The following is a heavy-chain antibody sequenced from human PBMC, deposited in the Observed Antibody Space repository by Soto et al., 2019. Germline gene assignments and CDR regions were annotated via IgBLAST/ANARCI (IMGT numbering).Heavy chain of an antibody. V-gene: IGHV4-59*02. CDR2: IYSSGTT. CDR1: AGSVNNYY. J-gene: IGHJ5*02. Sequence: SETLSLTCTVSAGSVNNYYWSWIRQPPGKGLEWIGYIYSSGTTYSNPSLTSRVTVSIDTSKDQFSLELRSVTAADTAVYYCARHGYCSGNSCYWGSWFDPWGQGTLVTVSS. D-gene: IGHD2-15*01. CDR3: ARHGYCSGNSCYWGSWFDP.